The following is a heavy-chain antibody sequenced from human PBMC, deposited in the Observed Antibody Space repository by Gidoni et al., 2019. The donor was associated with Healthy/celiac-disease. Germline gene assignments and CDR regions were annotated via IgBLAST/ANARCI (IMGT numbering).Heavy chain of an antibody. J-gene: IGHJ4*02. CDR2: INHSGST. V-gene: IGHV4-34*01. Sequence: QVQLQQWGAGLLKPSETLSLTCAVYGGSFSGYYWSWIRQPPGRGLEWIGEINHSGSTNYNPSLKSRVTISVDTSKNQFSLKLSSVTAADTAVYYCARRDYDYVWGSYRPPVKYYFDYWGQGTLVTVSS. D-gene: IGHD3-16*02. CDR1: GGSFSGYY. CDR3: ARRDYDYVWGSYRPPVKYYFDY.